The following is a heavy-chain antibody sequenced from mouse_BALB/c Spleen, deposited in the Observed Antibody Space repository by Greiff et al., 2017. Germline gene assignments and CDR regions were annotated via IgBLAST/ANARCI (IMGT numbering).Heavy chain of an antibody. D-gene: IGHD1-1*01. CDR2: ISSGGSYT. V-gene: IGHV5-9-4*01. Sequence: DVQLVESGGGLVKPGGSLKLSCAASGFTFSSYAMSWVRQSPEKRLEWVAEISSGGSYTYYPDTVTGRFTISRDNAKNTLYLEMSSLRSEDTAMYYCARDGYYGSSYDAMDYWGQGTSVTVSS. CDR1: GFTFSSYA. CDR3: ARDGYYGSSYDAMDY. J-gene: IGHJ4*01.